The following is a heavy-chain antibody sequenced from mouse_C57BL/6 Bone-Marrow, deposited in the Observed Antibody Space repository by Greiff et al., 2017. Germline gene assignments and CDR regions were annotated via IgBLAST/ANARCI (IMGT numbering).Heavy chain of an antibody. CDR1: GYTFTDYY. V-gene: IGHV1-19*01. J-gene: IGHJ2*01. CDR2: INPYNGCT. D-gene: IGHD3-2*02. Sequence: VQLQQSGPVLVKPGASVKLSCKASGYTFTDYYMNWVKQSHGKSLEWIGDINPYNGCTNYNQKFKGKATLTVDKSSSTAYMELNSLTSEDSAVYCGARNGSSGSHWGQGTTLTVSA. CDR3: ARNGSSGSH.